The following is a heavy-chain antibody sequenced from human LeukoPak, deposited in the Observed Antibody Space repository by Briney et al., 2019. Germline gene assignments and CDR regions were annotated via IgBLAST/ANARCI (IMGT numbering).Heavy chain of an antibody. CDR3: ARDLPDYYYDSSGYLYDY. Sequence: ASVKVSCKASGYTFTSYGISWVRQAPGQGLEWMGWISAYNGNTNYAQKLQGRVTVTTDTSTSTAYMELRSLRSDDTAVYYCARDLPDYYYDSSGYLYDYWGQGTLVTVSS. CDR1: GYTFTSYG. CDR2: ISAYNGNT. D-gene: IGHD3-22*01. V-gene: IGHV1-18*01. J-gene: IGHJ4*02.